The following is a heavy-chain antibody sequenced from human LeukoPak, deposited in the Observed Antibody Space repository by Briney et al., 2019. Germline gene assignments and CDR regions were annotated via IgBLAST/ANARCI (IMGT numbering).Heavy chain of an antibody. Sequence: ASVKVSCKASGYTFTSYGISWVRQAPGQGLEWMGWISAYNGNTNYAQKLQGRVTMTTDTSTSTAYMELRSLRSDDTAVYYCARGDEYRLNYYYDSSGYPLFDYWGQGTLVTVSS. CDR2: ISAYNGNT. V-gene: IGHV1-18*01. CDR3: ARGDEYRLNYYYDSSGYPLFDY. D-gene: IGHD3-22*01. CDR1: GYTFTSYG. J-gene: IGHJ4*02.